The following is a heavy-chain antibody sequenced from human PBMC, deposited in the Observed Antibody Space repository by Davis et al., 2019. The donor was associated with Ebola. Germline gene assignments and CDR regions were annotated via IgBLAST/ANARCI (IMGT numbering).Heavy chain of an antibody. D-gene: IGHD5-18*01. V-gene: IGHV3-74*01. CDR1: GFTFINYW. CDR3: SREVRGGFSPMDL. J-gene: IGHJ6*04. Sequence: PGGSLRLSCAASGFTFINYWMHWVRQAPGKGLEWVSRANSDGSTTGYGDSVKGRFTISRDNARNTLYLQMNSLRAEDTAVYYCSREVRGGFSPMDLWSTGTTVTVSS. CDR2: ANSDGSTT.